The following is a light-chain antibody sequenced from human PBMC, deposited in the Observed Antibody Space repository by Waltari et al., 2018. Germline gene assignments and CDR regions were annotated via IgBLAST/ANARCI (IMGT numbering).Light chain of an antibody. CDR3: LQDYEYPLT. Sequence: AIQMTQSPSSLGASVGDRVTITCRASQVIQRDLGWYQQKAGKAPNLLIHSAITLQSGVPARFSRSVSGTDFTLTINGLQPEDFATFYFLQDYEYPLTFGGVTRVDMK. V-gene: IGKV1-6*01. CDR2: SAI. CDR1: QVIQRD. J-gene: IGKJ4*01.